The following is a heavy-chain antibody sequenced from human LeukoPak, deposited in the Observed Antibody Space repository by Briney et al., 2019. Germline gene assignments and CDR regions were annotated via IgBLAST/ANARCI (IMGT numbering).Heavy chain of an antibody. V-gene: IGHV5-51*01. D-gene: IGHD3-22*01. Sequence: GESLKISCKGSEYSFTSYWIGWVRQLPGKGLEGMGIIYPGDSDTRYSPSFQGQVTISADKSISTAYLQWSSLKASDTAMYYCARINYYDSSGYSYYFDYWGQGTLVTVSS. J-gene: IGHJ4*02. CDR2: IYPGDSDT. CDR3: ARINYYDSSGYSYYFDY. CDR1: EYSFTSYW.